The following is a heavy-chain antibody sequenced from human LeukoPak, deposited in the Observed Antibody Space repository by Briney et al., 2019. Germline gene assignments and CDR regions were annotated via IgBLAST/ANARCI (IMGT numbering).Heavy chain of an antibody. CDR1: GFTFSSYS. D-gene: IGHD6-13*01. CDR3: ARDIWVPYPHPITAAGTGADY. CDR2: ISSSSSYI. J-gene: IGHJ4*02. V-gene: IGHV3-21*01. Sequence: GGSLRLSCAASGFTFSSYSMNWVRQAPGKGLEWVSSISSSSSYIYYADSVKGRFTISRDSAKNSLYLQMNSLRAEDTAVYYCARDIWVPYPHPITAAGTGADYWGQGTLVTVSS.